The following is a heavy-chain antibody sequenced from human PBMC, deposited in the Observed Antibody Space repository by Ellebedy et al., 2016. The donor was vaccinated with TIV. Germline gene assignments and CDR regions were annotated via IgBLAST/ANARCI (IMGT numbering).Heavy chain of an antibody. V-gene: IGHV4-34*01. D-gene: IGHD3-10*01. CDR3: ARGARSVYYYGSGSYLIYFDY. J-gene: IGHJ4*02. CDR1: GGSFSGYY. Sequence: MPSETLSLTCAVYGGSFSGYYWSWIRQPPGKGLEWIGEINHSGSTNYNPSLKSRVTISVETSKNQFSLKLSSVTAADTAVYYCARGARSVYYYGSGSYLIYFDYWGQGTLVTVSS. CDR2: INHSGST.